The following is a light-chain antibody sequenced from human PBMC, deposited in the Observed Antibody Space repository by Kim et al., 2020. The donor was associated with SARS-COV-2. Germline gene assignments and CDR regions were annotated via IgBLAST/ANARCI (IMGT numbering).Light chain of an antibody. CDR2: RDS. CDR1: NIGSKN. CDR3: QVWDSSTGV. Sequence: SYELTQPLSVSVALGQTARITCGGNNIGSKNVHWYQQKPGQAPVLVIYRDSNRPSGIPVRFSGSNSGNTATLTISRAKAGDEADYYCQVWDSSTGVFGGGTQLTVL. V-gene: IGLV3-9*01. J-gene: IGLJ3*02.